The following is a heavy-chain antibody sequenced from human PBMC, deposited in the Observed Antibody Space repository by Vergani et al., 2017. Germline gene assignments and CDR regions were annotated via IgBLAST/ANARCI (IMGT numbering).Heavy chain of an antibody. J-gene: IGHJ4*02. Sequence: QVQLQESGPGLVKPSETLSLTCTVSGGSISSYYWSWIRQPPGKGLEWIGYIYYSGSTNYNPSLKSRVTISVDTSKNQFSLKLSSVTAADTAVYYCARVLGYCSITSVYQYYFDYWGQGTLVTVSS. D-gene: IGHD2-2*01. CDR3: ARVLGYCSITSVYQYYFDY. V-gene: IGHV4-59*01. CDR2: IYYSGST. CDR1: GGSISSYY.